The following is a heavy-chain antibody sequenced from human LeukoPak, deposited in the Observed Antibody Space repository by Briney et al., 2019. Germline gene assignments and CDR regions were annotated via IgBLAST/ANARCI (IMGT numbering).Heavy chain of an antibody. CDR3: ARDYSGYALFNY. J-gene: IGHJ4*02. Sequence: GGSLRLSCAASGFTVSSNYMSWVRQAPGKGLEWVSVIYSGGSTYYADSVKGRSTISRDNSKNTLYLQMNSLRAEDTAVYYCARDYSGYALFNYWGQGTLVTVSS. CDR2: IYSGGST. V-gene: IGHV3-66*01. D-gene: IGHD5-12*01. CDR1: GFTVSSNY.